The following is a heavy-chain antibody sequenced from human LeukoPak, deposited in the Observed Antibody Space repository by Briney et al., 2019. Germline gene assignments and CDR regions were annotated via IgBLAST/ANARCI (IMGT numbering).Heavy chain of an antibody. V-gene: IGHV4-59*01. CDR3: ARSGTVSPYAFDI. Sequence: SETLSLTRPVSGGSISSYYRSWIRPPPGKGLEWIGDIYYSGSTNYNPSLKSRVTISVDTSKNQFSLKLSAVTAADTAMYYCARSGTVSPYAFDIWGQGTMVTVSS. CDR2: IYYSGST. D-gene: IGHD1-14*01. J-gene: IGHJ3*02. CDR1: GGSISSYY.